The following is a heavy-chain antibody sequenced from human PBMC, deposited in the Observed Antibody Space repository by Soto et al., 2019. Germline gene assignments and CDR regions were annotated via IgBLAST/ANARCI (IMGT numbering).Heavy chain of an antibody. V-gene: IGHV3-11*06. D-gene: IGHD3-16*01. CDR2: ISSSSSYT. Sequence: PGGSLRLSCAASGFTFSDYYMSWIRQAPGKGLEWISSISSSSSYTKYADSVKGRFTISRDNAKKTLYLQMNSLRAEDTAVYYCSRYTFMTGYYYYCMDFWGQGTTVTVSS. CDR1: GFTFSDYY. J-gene: IGHJ6*02. CDR3: SRYTFMTGYYYYCMDF.